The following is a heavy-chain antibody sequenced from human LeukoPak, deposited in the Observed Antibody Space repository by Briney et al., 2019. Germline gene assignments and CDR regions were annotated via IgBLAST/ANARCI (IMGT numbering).Heavy chain of an antibody. CDR2: ISSNGGST. V-gene: IGHV3-64D*06. CDR3: VKEDSGASLSY. D-gene: IGHD1-14*01. CDR1: GLTFRRYC. Sequence: GRSLRLSCSAYGLTFRRYCMHWVRHARGNGQEYVSVISSNGGSTYYADSVKGRFTISRDNSKNTLYLQMGNLKAEYSAMYNCVKEDSGASLSYWGQVALVTVAS. J-gene: IGHJ4*02.